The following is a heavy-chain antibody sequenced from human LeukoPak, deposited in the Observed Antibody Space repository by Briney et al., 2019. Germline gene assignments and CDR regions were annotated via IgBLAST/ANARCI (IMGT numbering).Heavy chain of an antibody. V-gene: IGHV1-2*06. Sequence: GASVKVSCKASGYTFTGYYMHWVRQAAGQGLEWMGRINPNSGGTNYAQKFQGRVTMTRDTSISTAYMELSRLRSDDTAVYSCARPYYDILTSYYYMDVWGKGTTVTVSS. J-gene: IGHJ6*03. CDR2: INPNSGGT. CDR3: ARPYYDILTSYYYMDV. D-gene: IGHD3-9*01. CDR1: GYTFTGYY.